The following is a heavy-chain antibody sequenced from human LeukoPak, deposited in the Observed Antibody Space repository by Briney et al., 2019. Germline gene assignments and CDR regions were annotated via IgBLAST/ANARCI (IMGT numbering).Heavy chain of an antibody. CDR1: GGSISSGDYY. V-gene: IGHV4-61*08. D-gene: IGHD5-12*01. CDR2: IYYSGST. Sequence: SQTLSLTCTVSGGSISSGDYYWTWIRQPPGKGLEWIGYIYYSGSTNYNPSLKSRVTISVDTSKNQFSLKLSSVTAADAAVYYCARAGLYSGYVSDYWGQGTLVTVSS. J-gene: IGHJ4*02. CDR3: ARAGLYSGYVSDY.